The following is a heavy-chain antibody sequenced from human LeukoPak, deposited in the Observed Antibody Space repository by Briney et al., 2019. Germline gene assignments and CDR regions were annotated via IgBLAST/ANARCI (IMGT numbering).Heavy chain of an antibody. J-gene: IGHJ4*02. Sequence: PGGSLRLSCAASGFTVSSNYMSWVRQAPGKGLEWVSVIYSGGSTYYADSVKGRFTISRDNSKNALYLQMNGLRAEDTAVYYCAREYSNYASFDYWGQGTLVTVSS. CDR3: AREYSNYASFDY. V-gene: IGHV3-66*01. CDR1: GFTVSSNY. D-gene: IGHD4-11*01. CDR2: IYSGGST.